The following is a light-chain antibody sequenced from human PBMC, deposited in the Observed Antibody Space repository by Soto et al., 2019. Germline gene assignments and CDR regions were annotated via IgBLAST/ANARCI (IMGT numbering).Light chain of an antibody. V-gene: IGKV1-5*03. CDR2: KAS. CDR3: QHYNSYSEA. Sequence: DIHMTQSPSSLSVSVGDRVTITCRASQTISSWLAWYQQKPGKAPKLLIYKASTLKSGVPSRFSGSGSGTEFTLTISSLQPGDFATYYCQHYNSYSEAFGQGTKVDIK. J-gene: IGKJ1*01. CDR1: QTISSW.